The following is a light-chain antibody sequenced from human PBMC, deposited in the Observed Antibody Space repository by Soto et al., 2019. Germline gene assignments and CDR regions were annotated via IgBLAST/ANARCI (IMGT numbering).Light chain of an antibody. Sequence: EIVMTQSPATLSLSPGERATLSCRASQSVSGNFAWYQQIPGQAPRLLIYGASTRTTGIPARCSGRGSGTKFTLTISSLLSYDFAVYYCQQYSNWPPISFGQGTRLEIK. CDR2: GAS. J-gene: IGKJ5*01. CDR3: QQYSNWPPIS. CDR1: QSVSGN. V-gene: IGKV3-15*01.